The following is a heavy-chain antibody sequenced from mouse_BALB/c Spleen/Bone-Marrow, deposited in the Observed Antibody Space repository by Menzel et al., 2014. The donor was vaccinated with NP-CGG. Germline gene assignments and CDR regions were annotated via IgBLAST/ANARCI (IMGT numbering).Heavy chain of an antibody. V-gene: IGHV14-3*02. CDR3: ARFPFPY. Sequence: VQLQQSGAELAKPGASVKLSCTASGFNIKDTYMHWVKQRPEQGLEWIGKIDPANGNTKYDPKFQGKATITADTSSNTAYLQLSSLRSEDTAVYYCARFPFPYWGQGTLVTVSA. CDR2: IDPANGNT. J-gene: IGHJ3*01. CDR1: GFNIKDTY.